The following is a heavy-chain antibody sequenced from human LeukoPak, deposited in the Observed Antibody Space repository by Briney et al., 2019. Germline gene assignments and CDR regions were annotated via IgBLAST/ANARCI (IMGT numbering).Heavy chain of an antibody. J-gene: IGHJ6*02. CDR2: INHFGGT. V-gene: IGHV4-34*01. CDR1: GFTFSSYW. D-gene: IGHD4-11*01. Sequence: PGGSLRLSCAASGFTFSSYWMSWIRQPPGKGLEWIGEINHFGGTNYNPSLKSRVTISVDTSKNQFSLKLSSVTAADTAVYSCARGRALPNTVTTFSPDHYGMDVWGQGTTVTVSS. CDR3: ARGRALPNTVTTFSPDHYGMDV.